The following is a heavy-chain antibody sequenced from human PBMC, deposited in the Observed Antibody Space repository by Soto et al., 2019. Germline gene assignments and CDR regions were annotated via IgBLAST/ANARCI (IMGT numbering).Heavy chain of an antibody. CDR2: MNPDGSQT. CDR3: SREPRVVAY. V-gene: IGHV3-7*01. CDR1: GFTYSDYW. Sequence: EVQLVESGGGVVQPGGSLRLSCVASGFTYSDYWMAWVRQVPGRGLEWVDYMNPDGSQTFYVDSVKGRLTISRDNAKNSLYLRITSLRVEDTAVYYCSREPRVVAYWGQGTLVAVSS. D-gene: IGHD2-21*01. J-gene: IGHJ1*01.